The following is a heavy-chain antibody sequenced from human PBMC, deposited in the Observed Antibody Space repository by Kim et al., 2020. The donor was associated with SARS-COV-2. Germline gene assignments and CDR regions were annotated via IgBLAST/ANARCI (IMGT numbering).Heavy chain of an antibody. J-gene: IGHJ6*04. CDR2: ISGSGGST. Sequence: GGSLRLSCAASGFTFSSYAMSWVRQAPGKGLEWVSAISGSGGSTYYADSVKGRFTISRDNSKNTLYLQMNSLRAEDTAVYYCARGTSSSTYYYYGMDVWGAGTTVTVSS. CDR3: ARGTSSSTYYYYGMDV. V-gene: IGHV3-23*01. D-gene: IGHD6-13*01. CDR1: GFTFSSYA.